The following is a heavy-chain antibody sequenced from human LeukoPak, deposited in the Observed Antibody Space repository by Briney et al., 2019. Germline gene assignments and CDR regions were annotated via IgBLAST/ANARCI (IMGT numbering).Heavy chain of an antibody. J-gene: IGHJ4*02. Sequence: GGSLRLSCAASGFTLSDEYMSWIRQAPGKGLEWVSYISNSGSYTNYADSVKGRFTISRDNAKNSLYLQMNSLRAEDTAVYYCARSRGAGHGAYFDYWGQGTLITVSS. CDR3: ARSRGAGHGAYFDY. CDR1: GFTLSDEY. D-gene: IGHD6-19*01. CDR2: ISNSGSYT. V-gene: IGHV3-11*03.